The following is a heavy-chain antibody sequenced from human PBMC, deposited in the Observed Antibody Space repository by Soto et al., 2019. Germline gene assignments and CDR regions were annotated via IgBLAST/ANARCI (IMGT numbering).Heavy chain of an antibody. J-gene: IGHJ4*02. Sequence: SETLSLTCAVYGGSFSGYYWSWIRQPPGKGLEWIGEINHSGSTNYNPSLKSRVTISVDTSKNQCSLKLSSVTAADTAVYYCARGDREAAPLFDYWGQGTLVTVSS. V-gene: IGHV4-34*01. CDR2: INHSGST. CDR1: GGSFSGYY. D-gene: IGHD6-6*01. CDR3: ARGDREAAPLFDY.